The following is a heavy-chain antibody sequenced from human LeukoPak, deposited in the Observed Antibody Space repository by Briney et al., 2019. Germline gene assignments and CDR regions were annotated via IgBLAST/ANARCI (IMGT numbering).Heavy chain of an antibody. D-gene: IGHD3-10*01. CDR3: ASRESPGYYYGMDV. Sequence: PGGSLRLSCAASGFTFRSYVMHWVRQAPGKGLEWVAVISSDGSIKQYADSVKGRFTISRDNSQNTLYLQMNSLRAEDTAVYYCASRESPGYYYGMDVWGQGTTVTVSS. CDR2: ISSDGSIK. CDR1: GFTFRSYV. V-gene: IGHV3-30*14. J-gene: IGHJ6*02.